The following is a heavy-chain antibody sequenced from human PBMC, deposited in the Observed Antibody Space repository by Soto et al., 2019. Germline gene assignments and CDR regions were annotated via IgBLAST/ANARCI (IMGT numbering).Heavy chain of an antibody. CDR2: ISGRGDAK. V-gene: IGHV3-23*01. Sequence: EVHLLESGGGLVQPGESLRLSCVASGFSFSSYGMSWVRQAPGKGREWASTISGRGDAKYYADSVKDRFTISKDNSKNTMYLQMDSLRAEDTAVYYGAKDFDSDETSHGPNDYWGQGTLVTVSS. CDR1: GFSFSSYG. D-gene: IGHD3-22*01. J-gene: IGHJ4*02. CDR3: AKDFDSDETSHGPNDY.